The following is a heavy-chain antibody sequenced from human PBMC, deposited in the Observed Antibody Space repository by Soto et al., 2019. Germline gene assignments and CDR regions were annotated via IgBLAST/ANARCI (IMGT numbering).Heavy chain of an antibody. V-gene: IGHV3-48*01. CDR1: GFTFSSYS. Sequence: GGSLRLSCAASGFTFSSYSMNWVRQAPGKGLEWVSYISSSSSTIYYADSVKGRFTISRDNAKNSLYLQMNSLRVEDTAVYYCARRYSSSWSGFDPWGQGTLVTVSS. CDR2: ISSSSSTI. D-gene: IGHD6-13*01. J-gene: IGHJ5*02. CDR3: ARRYSSSWSGFDP.